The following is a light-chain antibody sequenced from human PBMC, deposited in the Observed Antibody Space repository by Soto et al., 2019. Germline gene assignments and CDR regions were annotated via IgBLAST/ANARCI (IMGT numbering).Light chain of an antibody. CDR3: QHYGSSPPMYT. CDR2: GAS. Sequence: EIVLTQSPGTLSLSPGERATLSCRASQSVSSNYLAWYQQKPGQAHRLLIYGASSRATGISDRFSGSGSGTDFTLTISGVEPEDFAVYYCQHYGSSPPMYTFGQGTKLEIK. V-gene: IGKV3-20*01. J-gene: IGKJ2*01. CDR1: QSVSSNY.